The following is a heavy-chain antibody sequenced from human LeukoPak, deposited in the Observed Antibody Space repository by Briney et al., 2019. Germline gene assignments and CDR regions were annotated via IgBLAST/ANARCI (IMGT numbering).Heavy chain of an antibody. CDR3: AKDSVIEYSDGYGVFDM. J-gene: IGHJ3*02. D-gene: IGHD5-18*01. Sequence: AASVKVSCKASGGTFSSYAISWVRPAAGQGLEWRGGILPIFGTANYAQMFQGRITITADESTSTAYMELSSRSSEGTAVYCWAKDSVIEYSDGYGVFDMGRGGPVVSVSS. CDR2: ILPIFGTA. V-gene: IGHV1-69*13. CDR1: GGTFSSYA.